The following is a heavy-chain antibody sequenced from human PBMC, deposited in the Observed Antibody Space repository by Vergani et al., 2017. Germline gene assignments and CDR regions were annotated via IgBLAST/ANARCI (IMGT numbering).Heavy chain of an antibody. J-gene: IGHJ6*03. V-gene: IGHV3-23*01. CDR3: AREYCDFWSGHRPSYYFMHV. CDR2: ISASGSPT. D-gene: IGHD3-3*01. Sequence: ELQLLESAGDLLQPGGSLRLSCTASGFIFSTYAISWVRQAPGKGLEWVSGISASGSPTYSADSLKGRVTSSRDNSKNSLYLQMNSLRAEDTAVYYCAREYCDFWSGHRPSYYFMHVWGKGSTV. CDR1: GFIFSTYA.